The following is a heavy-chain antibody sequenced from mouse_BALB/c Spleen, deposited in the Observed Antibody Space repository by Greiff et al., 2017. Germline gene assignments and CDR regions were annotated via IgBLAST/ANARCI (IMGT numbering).Heavy chain of an antibody. D-gene: IGHD1-1*01. CDR1: GFSLTGYG. J-gene: IGHJ1*01. CDR3: ARDRVYYYGSSYWYFDV. CDR2: IWGDGST. Sequence: VQLQESGPGLVAPSQSLSITCTVSGFSLTGYGVNWVRQPPGKGLEWLGMIWGDGSTDYNSALKSRLSISKDNSKSQVFLKMNSLQTDDTARYYCARDRVYYYGSSYWYFDVWGAGTTVTVSS. V-gene: IGHV2-6-7*01.